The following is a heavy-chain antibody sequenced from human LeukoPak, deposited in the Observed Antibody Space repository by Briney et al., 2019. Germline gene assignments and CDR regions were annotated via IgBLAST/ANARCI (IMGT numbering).Heavy chain of an antibody. Sequence: SETLSLTXTVSGGSISSYYWSWIRQAAGKGLEWIGRFSTSGSTNYNPSLKSRVTISIDTSKNQFSLNLSSVTAADTAVYYCAMGIAAAGTAYWGQGTLVTVSS. D-gene: IGHD6-13*01. V-gene: IGHV4-4*07. CDR2: FSTSGST. CDR1: GGSISSYY. CDR3: AMGIAAAGTAY. J-gene: IGHJ4*02.